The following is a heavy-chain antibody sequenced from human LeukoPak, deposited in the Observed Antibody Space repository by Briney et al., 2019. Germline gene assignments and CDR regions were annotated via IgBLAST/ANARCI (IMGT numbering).Heavy chain of an antibody. CDR1: GLAFSAYK. J-gene: IGHJ4*02. D-gene: IGHD2-15*01. CDR2: ISTDGYTT. CDR3: VVGGSPGY. Sequence: GGSLRLTCAASGLAFSAYKMHWVRQAPRKGLVWVSRISTDGYTTDYADFVQGRFTASRDNTKNTWSLEMNSLRAEDTAVYYCVVGGSPGYWGQGTLVTVSS. V-gene: IGHV3-74*01.